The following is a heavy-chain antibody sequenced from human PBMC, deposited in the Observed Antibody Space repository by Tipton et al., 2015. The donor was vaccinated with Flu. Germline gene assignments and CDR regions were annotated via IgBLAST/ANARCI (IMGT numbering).Heavy chain of an antibody. CDR2: IWFDGSKK. Sequence: QVQLVQSGGGVVQPGRSLRLSCEASGFSFSSYGMHWVRQAPGKGLEWVAVIWFDGSKKYYADSVKGRFTISRDDSKSTVYLEMNSLRVEDTAVYYCARPRGVVVVAFDYWGQGALVTVSS. V-gene: IGHV3-33*01. CDR3: ARPRGVVVVAFDY. CDR1: GFSFSSYG. J-gene: IGHJ4*02. D-gene: IGHD2-15*01.